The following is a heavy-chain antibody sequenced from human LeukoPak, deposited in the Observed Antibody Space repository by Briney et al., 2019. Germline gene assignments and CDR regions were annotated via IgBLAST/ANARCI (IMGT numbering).Heavy chain of an antibody. CDR1: RYTFTSYG. CDR3: ATGRSGSTDAFDI. J-gene: IGHJ3*02. V-gene: IGHV1-18*01. Sequence: ASVKVSCKASRYTFTSYGISWVRQAPGQGLEWMGWISAYNGNTNYAQKFQGRVTITRNTSISTAYMELSSLRSEDTAVYYCATGRSGSTDAFDIWGQGTMVTVSS. D-gene: IGHD6-13*01. CDR2: ISAYNGNT.